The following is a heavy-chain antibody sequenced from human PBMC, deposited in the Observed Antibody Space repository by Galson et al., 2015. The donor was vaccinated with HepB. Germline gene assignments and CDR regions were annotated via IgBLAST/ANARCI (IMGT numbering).Heavy chain of an antibody. CDR3: AKSAGITGYGSGSHLEY. CDR2: ISGSGGST. J-gene: IGHJ4*02. V-gene: IGHV3-23*01. CDR1: GFTFGSYG. D-gene: IGHD3-10*01. Sequence: SLRLSCAADGFTFGSYGMNWVRQAPGKGPEWVSSISGSGGSTYYADSLKVRFTISRDNSRNTLFLQMRGLRAEDTAIYYCAKSAGITGYGSGSHLEYWGQGTLVTVSS.